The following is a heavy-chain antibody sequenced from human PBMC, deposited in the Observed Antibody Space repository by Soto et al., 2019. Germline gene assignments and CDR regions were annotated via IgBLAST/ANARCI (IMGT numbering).Heavy chain of an antibody. CDR3: AGAQPRAGGGGGVVGMDV. J-gene: IGHJ6*02. CDR2: IVVGSGNT. D-gene: IGHD2-15*01. Sequence: SVKVSCKASGFTFTSSAVQWVRQARGQRLEWIGWIVVGSGNTNYAQKFQERVTITRDMSTSTAYMELSSLRSEDTAVYYCAGAQPRAGGGGGVVGMDVWGQGTTVTVSS. V-gene: IGHV1-58*01. CDR1: GFTFTSSA.